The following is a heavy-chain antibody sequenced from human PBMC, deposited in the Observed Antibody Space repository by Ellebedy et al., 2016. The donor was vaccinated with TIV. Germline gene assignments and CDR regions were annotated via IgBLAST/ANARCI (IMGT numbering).Heavy chain of an antibody. Sequence: SETLSLTCTVSGGSISSYYWSWIRQPPGKGLEWIGYIYYSGSTNYNPSLKSRVTISVDTSKNQFSLKLSSVTAADTALYYCAKDFIYGDYADYWGQGTLVTVSS. CDR2: IYYSGST. CDR1: GGSISSYY. V-gene: IGHV4-59*12. D-gene: IGHD4-17*01. J-gene: IGHJ4*02. CDR3: AKDFIYGDYADY.